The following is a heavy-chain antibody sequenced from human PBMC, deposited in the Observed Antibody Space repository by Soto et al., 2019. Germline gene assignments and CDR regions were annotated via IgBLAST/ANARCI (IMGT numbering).Heavy chain of an antibody. Sequence: GLDLEWLALIYWDDDKRYSPSLKRRLTITKDTSKNQMVLTMTNMDPVDTATYYCAHSWYCSGGSCYYSNRFDPWGQGTLVTVSS. J-gene: IGHJ5*02. CDR2: IYWDDDK. V-gene: IGHV2-5*02. CDR3: AHSWYCSGGSCYYSNRFDP. D-gene: IGHD2-15*01.